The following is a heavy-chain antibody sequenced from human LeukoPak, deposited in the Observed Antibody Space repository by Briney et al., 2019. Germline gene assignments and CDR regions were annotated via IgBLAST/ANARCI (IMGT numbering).Heavy chain of an antibody. CDR1: GFTLSSYG. CDR2: ISYDGSNK. J-gene: IGHJ4*02. CDR3: AKGGVTRASDY. D-gene: IGHD2-21*02. V-gene: IGHV3-30*18. Sequence: SGGSLRLSCAASGFTLSSYGMHWVRQAPGKGLEWVAVISYDGSNKYYADSVKGRFTISRDNSKSTLYLQMNSLRAEDTAVYYCAKGGVTRASDYWGQGTLVAVSS.